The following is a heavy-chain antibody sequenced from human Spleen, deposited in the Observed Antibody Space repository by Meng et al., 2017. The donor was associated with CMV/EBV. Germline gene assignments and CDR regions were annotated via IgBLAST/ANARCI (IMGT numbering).Heavy chain of an antibody. Sequence: GESLKISCAASGFTFSSYSMNWVRQAPGKGLEWVSAISGSGGSTYYADSVKGRFTISRDNSKNTLYLQMNSLRAEDTAVYYCAKDGEWAFFGLNWFDPWGQGTLVTVSS. V-gene: IGHV3-23*01. J-gene: IGHJ5*02. D-gene: IGHD3/OR15-3a*01. CDR2: ISGSGGST. CDR1: GFTFSSYS. CDR3: AKDGEWAFFGLNWFDP.